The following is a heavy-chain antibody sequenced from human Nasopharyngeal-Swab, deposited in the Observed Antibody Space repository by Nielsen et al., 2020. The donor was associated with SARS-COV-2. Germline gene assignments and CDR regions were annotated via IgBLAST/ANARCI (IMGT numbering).Heavy chain of an antibody. J-gene: IGHJ6*02. CDR3: ARGGQDNALDV. Sequence: SETLSLTCTYKGASFTGIFWNWVRQPPGKSLEWIGEVSHSGTATYNPSLTGRVTISLDTAWSQFSLRLSSLSDADTAVYFCARGGQDNALDVWDQGTKVAVSS. V-gene: IGHV4-34*01. CDR2: VSHSGTA. D-gene: IGHD1-1*01. CDR1: GASFTGIF.